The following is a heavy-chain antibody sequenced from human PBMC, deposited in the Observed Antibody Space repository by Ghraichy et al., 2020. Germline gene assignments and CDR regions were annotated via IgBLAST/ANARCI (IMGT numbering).Heavy chain of an antibody. V-gene: IGHV1-18*01. CDR2: ISAYNGNT. J-gene: IGHJ4*02. D-gene: IGHD2-15*01. CDR3: AREYCSGGRCYQPDY. CDR1: GYTFTSYG. Sequence: ASVKVSCKASGYTFTSYGISWVRQAPGQGLEWMGWISAYNGNTKYAQKLQGRVTMTTDTSTSTAYMELRSLRSDDTAVYYCAREYCSGGRCYQPDYWGQGTLVTVSS.